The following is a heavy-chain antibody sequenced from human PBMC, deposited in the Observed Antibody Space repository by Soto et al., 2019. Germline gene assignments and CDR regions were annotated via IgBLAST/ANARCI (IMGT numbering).Heavy chain of an antibody. D-gene: IGHD6-19*01. V-gene: IGHV1-3*05. Sequence: QVQLVQSGAEEKKPGASVKVSCKASGYTFTTYAMHWVRQAPGQRLEWMGWINAGNGNTKYSQRFQGRVTVTRDTSASTAYMELSSLRSEDTAVYYCARAVAVPADFDYWGQGTLVTVSS. CDR1: GYTFTTYA. CDR3: ARAVAVPADFDY. CDR2: INAGNGNT. J-gene: IGHJ4*02.